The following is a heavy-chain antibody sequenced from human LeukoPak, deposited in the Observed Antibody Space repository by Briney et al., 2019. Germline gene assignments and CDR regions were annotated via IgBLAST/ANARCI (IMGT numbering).Heavy chain of an antibody. D-gene: IGHD5-12*01. J-gene: IGHJ6*03. CDR2: INTNTGNP. CDR1: GYTFTSYA. Sequence: ASVKVSCKASGYTFTSYAMNWVRQAPGQGLEWMGWINTNTGNPTYAQGFTGRFVFSLDTSVSTAYLQISSLKAEDTAVYYCARGPALGYSGYAKRPYYYYYMDVWGKGTTVTVSS. V-gene: IGHV7-4-1*02. CDR3: ARGPALGYSGYAKRPYYYYYMDV.